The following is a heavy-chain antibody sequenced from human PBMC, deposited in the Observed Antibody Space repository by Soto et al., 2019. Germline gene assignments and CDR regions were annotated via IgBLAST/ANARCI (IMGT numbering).Heavy chain of an antibody. CDR2: ISGSGGDT. V-gene: IGHV3-23*01. CDR3: AKARGSSTPAPGSY. J-gene: IGHJ1*01. Sequence: EVQLLESGGGLVQPGESLRLFCAASGFTFSTYAMSWVRQAPGKGLEWVSVISGSGGDTYYADSVKGRFTISRDNSKNTLSLLMNSLRAEDTAVYYCAKARGSSTPAPGSYWGQGTQVTVSS. D-gene: IGHD2-2*01. CDR1: GFTFSTYA.